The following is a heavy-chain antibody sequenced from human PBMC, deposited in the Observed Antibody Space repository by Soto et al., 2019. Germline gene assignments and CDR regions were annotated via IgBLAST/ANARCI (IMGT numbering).Heavy chain of an antibody. Sequence: GGSLRLSCSVSGFTFSSYWMNWVRQAPGKGLEWVAIIRKDGGVRLYVDSVKGRFTISRDNAKNSLYLQMDSLRVEDTAVYYCAGGSGWLIDFWGRGTLVTVSS. J-gene: IGHJ4*02. CDR1: GFTFSSYW. D-gene: IGHD6-19*01. V-gene: IGHV3-7*03. CDR2: IRKDGGVR. CDR3: AGGSGWLIDF.